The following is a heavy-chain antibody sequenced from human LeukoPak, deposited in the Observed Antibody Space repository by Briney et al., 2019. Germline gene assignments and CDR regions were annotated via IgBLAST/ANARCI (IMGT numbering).Heavy chain of an antibody. Sequence: PSETLSLTCTVSGGSISSYYWSWIRQPPGKGLEWIGYIYYSGSTNYNPSLKSRVTISVDTSKNQFSLKLSSVTAADTAVYYCARKSDDFWSGYFDLWGRGTLVTVSS. CDR2: IYYSGST. CDR1: GGSISSYY. CDR3: ARKSDDFWSGYFDL. V-gene: IGHV4-59*01. J-gene: IGHJ2*01. D-gene: IGHD3-3*01.